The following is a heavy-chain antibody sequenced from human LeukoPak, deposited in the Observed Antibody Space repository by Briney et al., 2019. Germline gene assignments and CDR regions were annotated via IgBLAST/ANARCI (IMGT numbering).Heavy chain of an antibody. J-gene: IGHJ4*02. Sequence: GGSLRLSCAASGFTFSSYWMSWVRHAPGRGLEWVANIKQDGSEKYYVDSVKGRFTISRDNAKNSLYLQMNSLRAEDTAVYYCARDERSGYPDYWGQGTLVTVSS. CDR3: ARDERSGYPDY. CDR1: GFTFSSYW. CDR2: IKQDGSEK. D-gene: IGHD3-3*01. V-gene: IGHV3-7*01.